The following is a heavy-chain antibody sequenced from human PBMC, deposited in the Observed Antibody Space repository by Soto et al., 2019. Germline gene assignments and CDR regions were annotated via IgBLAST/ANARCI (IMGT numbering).Heavy chain of an antibody. Sequence: SKTLSLTCAVSGGSISSSSYYWFWIRHPPGKGLEWIGSIYYSGSTYYNPSLKSRVTISVDTSKNQFSLKLSSVTAADTAVYYCARQRWTYYYGSGSYPTYYFDYWGQGTLVTVSS. CDR2: IYYSGST. CDR3: ARQRWTYYYGSGSYPTYYFDY. J-gene: IGHJ4*02. V-gene: IGHV4-39*01. D-gene: IGHD3-10*01. CDR1: GGSISSSSYY.